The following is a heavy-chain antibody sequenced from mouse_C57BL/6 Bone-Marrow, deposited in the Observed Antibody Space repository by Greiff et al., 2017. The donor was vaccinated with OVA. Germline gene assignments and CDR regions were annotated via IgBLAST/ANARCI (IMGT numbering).Heavy chain of an antibody. Sequence: EVQLQQSGPELVKPGASVKMSCKASGYTFTDYNMHWVKQSHGKSLEWIGYINPNNGGTSYKQQFKGKATLTVNKSSSKDHMVLRSLTAEDSAVYYCARLSVVATPDYWGQGTTLTVSS. CDR2: INPNNGGT. CDR1: GYTFTDYN. J-gene: IGHJ2*01. CDR3: ARLSVVATPDY. D-gene: IGHD1-1*01. V-gene: IGHV1-22*01.